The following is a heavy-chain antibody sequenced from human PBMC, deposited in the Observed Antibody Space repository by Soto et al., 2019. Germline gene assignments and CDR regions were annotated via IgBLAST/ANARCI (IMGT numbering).Heavy chain of an antibody. Sequence: QVQLVQSGAEVKKPGASVKVSCKASGYTFTSYGISWVRQAPGQGLEWMGWISAYNGNTNYAQKLQGRVTMTTDTSKSKANMELRSLRSDETAVYCCARVGDSSGWWAYYFYGMDVWGQGTTVTVSS. J-gene: IGHJ6*02. D-gene: IGHD6-25*01. CDR2: ISAYNGNT. CDR1: GYTFTSYG. CDR3: ARVGDSSGWWAYYFYGMDV. V-gene: IGHV1-18*01.